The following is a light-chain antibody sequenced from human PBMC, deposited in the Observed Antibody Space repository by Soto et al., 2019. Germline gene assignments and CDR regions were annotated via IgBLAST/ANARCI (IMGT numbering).Light chain of an antibody. CDR3: QYLGA. J-gene: IGKJ2*01. Sequence: EMDITQSPATLSVSPGEGATLSCRAAQNIGNSLGWYQQRPGQAPRLLIYGAFHRATGIPARFSGSGSGTEFTLNINSLQPEDSATYYSQYLGAFGQGTKLEIK. V-gene: IGKV3-15*01. CDR2: GAF. CDR1: QNIGNS.